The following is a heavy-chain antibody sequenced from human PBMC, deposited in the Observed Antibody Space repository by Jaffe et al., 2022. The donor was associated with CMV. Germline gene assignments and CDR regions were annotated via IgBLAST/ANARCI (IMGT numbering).Heavy chain of an antibody. D-gene: IGHD2-21*02. CDR3: ARDLAPPREDGGNSVGGPYYGMDV. V-gene: IGHV4-31*03. CDR1: GGSISSGGYY. Sequence: QVQLQESGPGLVKPSQTLSLTCTVSGGSISSGGYYWSWIRQHPGKGLEWIGYIYYSGSTYYNPSLKSRVTISVDTSKNQFSLKLSSVTAADTAVYYCARDLAPPREDGGNSVGGPYYGMDVWGQGTTVTVSS. J-gene: IGHJ6*02. CDR2: IYYSGST.